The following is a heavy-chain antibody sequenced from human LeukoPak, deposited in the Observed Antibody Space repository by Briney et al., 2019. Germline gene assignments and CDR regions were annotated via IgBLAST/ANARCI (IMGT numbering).Heavy chain of an antibody. CDR2: ISYSGTT. D-gene: IGHD6-6*01. CDR3: ASADSTSSSY. V-gene: IGHV4-39*07. J-gene: IGHJ4*02. Sequence: SETLSLTCTVSGGSISTSSHYWGWIRQPPGKGLEWIGSISYSGTTYYNPSLKSRLTISVGTSKNQFSLKLSSVTAADTAVYYCASADSTSSSYWGQGTLVTVSS. CDR1: GGSISTSSHY.